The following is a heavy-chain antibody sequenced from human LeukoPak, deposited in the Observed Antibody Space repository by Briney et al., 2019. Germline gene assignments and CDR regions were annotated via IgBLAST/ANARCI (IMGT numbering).Heavy chain of an antibody. CDR2: VYYSGSA. CDR3: ARGFYDSRGYSNPFDH. D-gene: IGHD3-22*01. J-gene: IGHJ4*02. V-gene: IGHV4-61*08. CDR1: GGSISSGGYS. Sequence: SETLSLTCAVSGGSISSGGYSWSWIRQPPGKGLEWIAYVYYSGSANYNPSLESRVTVSVDTSKNQFSLKLSSVTAADTAVYYCARGFYDSRGYSNPFDHWGQGTLVTVSS.